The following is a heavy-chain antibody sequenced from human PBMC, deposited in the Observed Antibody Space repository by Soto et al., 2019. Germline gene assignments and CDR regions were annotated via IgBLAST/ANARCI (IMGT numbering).Heavy chain of an antibody. Sequence: ASETLSLTCTVSGGSISSGGYYWSWIRQHPGKGLEWIGYIYYSGSTYYNPSLKSRVTISVDTSKNQFSLKLSSVTAADTAVYYCARVFGFGGMDVWGQGITVTVSS. CDR1: GGSISSGGYY. V-gene: IGHV4-31*02. J-gene: IGHJ6*02. CDR3: ARVFGFGGMDV. CDR2: IYYSGST. D-gene: IGHD3-10*01.